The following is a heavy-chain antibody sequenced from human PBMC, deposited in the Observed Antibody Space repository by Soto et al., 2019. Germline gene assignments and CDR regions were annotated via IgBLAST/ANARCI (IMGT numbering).Heavy chain of an antibody. J-gene: IGHJ3*02. CDR1: GGSISSGGYY. Sequence: QVQLQESGPGLVKPSQTLSLTCTVSGGSISSGGYYWSWIRQHPGKGLEWIGYIYYSGSTYYNPSLNSRVTISVDTSKNQFSLKLSSVTAADTAVYYCARVPMIVVLVDAFDIWGQGTMVTVSS. D-gene: IGHD3-22*01. V-gene: IGHV4-31*03. CDR3: ARVPMIVVLVDAFDI. CDR2: IYYSGST.